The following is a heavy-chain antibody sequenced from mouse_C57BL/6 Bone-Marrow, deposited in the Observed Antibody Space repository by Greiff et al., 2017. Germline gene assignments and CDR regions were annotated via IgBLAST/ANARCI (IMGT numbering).Heavy chain of an antibody. CDR2: ILPGSGST. D-gene: IGHD1-1*01. Sequence: QVQLQQSGAELMKPGASVKLSCKATGYTFTGYWIEWVKQRPGHGLEWIGEILPGSGSTNYNEKFKGKATFTADTSSNTAYMQLSSLTTEDSAIYYCARAGTYGSGYGWYFEGWGTGTTVTVAS. V-gene: IGHV1-9*01. CDR1: GYTFTGYW. CDR3: ARAGTYGSGYGWYFEG. J-gene: IGHJ1*03.